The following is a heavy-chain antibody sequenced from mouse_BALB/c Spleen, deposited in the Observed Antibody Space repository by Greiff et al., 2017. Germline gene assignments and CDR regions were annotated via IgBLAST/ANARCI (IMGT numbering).Heavy chain of an antibody. CDR2: ISSGGSYT. D-gene: IGHD2-4*01. V-gene: IGHV5-6-4*01. CDR1: GFTFSSYT. Sequence: EVQLVESGGGLVKPGGSLKLSCAASGFTFSSYTMSWVRQTPEKRLEWVATISSGGSYTYYPDSVKGRFTISRDNAKNTLYLQMSSLKSEDTAMYYCTRDKSTMISYFDYWGQGTTLTVSS. J-gene: IGHJ2*01. CDR3: TRDKSTMISYFDY.